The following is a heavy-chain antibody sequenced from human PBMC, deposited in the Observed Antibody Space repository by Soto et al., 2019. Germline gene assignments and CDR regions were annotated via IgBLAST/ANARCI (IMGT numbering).Heavy chain of an antibody. D-gene: IGHD3-22*01. CDR3: ARQIYDSDTGPNFQYHFDS. J-gene: IGHJ4*02. V-gene: IGHV5-10-1*01. CDR2: IDPSDSQT. Sequence: GESLKISCKGSGYSFAGYWITWVRQKPGKGLEWMGRIDPSDSQTYYSPSFRGHVTISVTKSITTVFLQWSSLRASDTAMYYCARQIYDSDTGPNFQYHFDSWGQGTPVTDSS. CDR1: GYSFAGYW.